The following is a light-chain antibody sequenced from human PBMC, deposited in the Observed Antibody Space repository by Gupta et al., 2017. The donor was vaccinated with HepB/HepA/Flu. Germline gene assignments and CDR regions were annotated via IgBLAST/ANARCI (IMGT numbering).Light chain of an antibody. V-gene: IGKV1-5*03. Sequence: DIQMTQSPSTVSVSVGDRVTITCRASQRFTSRLAWYQQKPGKAPKLLIYQASSLESGVPSRFSGSESGTEFTLTISSLQPDDFGIYYCQQFNTYGVTFGPGTKVDIK. CDR1: QRFTSR. J-gene: IGKJ3*01. CDR3: QQFNTYGVT. CDR2: QAS.